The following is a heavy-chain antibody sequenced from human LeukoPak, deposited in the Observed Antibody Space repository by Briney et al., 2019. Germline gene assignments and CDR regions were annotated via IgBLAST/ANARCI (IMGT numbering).Heavy chain of an antibody. D-gene: IGHD6-13*01. J-gene: IGHJ6*02. CDR1: GYTFTSYG. CDR2: IIPIFGTA. V-gene: IGHV1-69*13. CDR3: ARGGSSSWYQESGYYYYGMDV. Sequence: ASVKVSCKASGYTFTSYGISWVRQAPGQGLEWMGGIIPIFGTANYAQKFQGRVTITADESTSTAYMELSSLRSEDTAVYYCARGGSSSWYQESGYYYYGMDVWGQGTTVTVSS.